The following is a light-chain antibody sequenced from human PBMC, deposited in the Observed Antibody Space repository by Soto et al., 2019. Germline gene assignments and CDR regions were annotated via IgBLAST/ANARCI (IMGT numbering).Light chain of an antibody. CDR3: QQYNSYSSFT. V-gene: IGKV1-5*01. J-gene: IGKJ2*01. Sequence: DIQMTQYPSTLSASVGDRVTITCRASQSISSWLAWYQQKPGKAPKVLIYDASSLESGVPSRFSGSGSGTEFTLTISSLQPDDFATYYCQQYNSYSSFTFGQGTKVDIK. CDR2: DAS. CDR1: QSISSW.